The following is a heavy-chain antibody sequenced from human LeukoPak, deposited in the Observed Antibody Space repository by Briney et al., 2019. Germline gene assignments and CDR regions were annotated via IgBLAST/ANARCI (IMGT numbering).Heavy chain of an antibody. CDR2: ISSGSSYI. CDR3: ASSSYYYDSGSYSPLYYFDY. J-gene: IGHJ4*02. V-gene: IGHV3-21*01. CDR1: RFTFSSYT. Sequence: GGSLRLSCAASRFTFSSYTMHWVRQAPGKGLEWVSSISSGSSYIYYADSVQGRFTISRDNAQNSLYLQMNSLRAEDTAVYYCASSSYYYDSGSYSPLYYFDYWGQGTLVTVSS. D-gene: IGHD3-10*01.